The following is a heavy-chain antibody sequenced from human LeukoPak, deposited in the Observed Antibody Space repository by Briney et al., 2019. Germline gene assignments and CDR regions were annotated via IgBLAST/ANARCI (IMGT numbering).Heavy chain of an antibody. CDR2: IIPIFGTA. D-gene: IGHD3-10*01. CDR3: ARGDYYGSGSYDY. CDR1: GGTLSSYA. V-gene: IGHV1-69*05. Sequence: SVKVSCKASGGTLSSYAISWVRQAPGQGLEWMGGIIPIFGTANYAQKFQGRVTITTDESTSTAYMELSSLRSEDTAVYYCARGDYYGSGSYDYWGQGTLVTVSS. J-gene: IGHJ4*02.